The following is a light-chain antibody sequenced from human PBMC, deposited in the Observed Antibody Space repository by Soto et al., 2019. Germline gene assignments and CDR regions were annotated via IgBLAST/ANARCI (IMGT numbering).Light chain of an antibody. CDR2: GAS. J-gene: IGKJ2*01. Sequence: EIVLTQSPGTLSLSPGERATLSCRASQSVSSSYLAWYQQKPGQAPRLLIYGASSRATGIPDRFSGSGSGTDFTITISRLEPEDFAVYYCQQYGSSLMYTFGPGTKLEIK. CDR3: QQYGSSLMYT. V-gene: IGKV3-20*01. CDR1: QSVSSSY.